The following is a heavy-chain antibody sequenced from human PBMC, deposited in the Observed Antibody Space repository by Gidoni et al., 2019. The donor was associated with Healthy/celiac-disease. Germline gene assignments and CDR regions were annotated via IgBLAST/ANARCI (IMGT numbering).Heavy chain of an antibody. V-gene: IGHV4-34*01. CDR3: ARFSRWELRFDP. J-gene: IGHJ5*02. CDR1: GGSFSGYY. Sequence: QVQLQQWGAGLLKPSETLSLTCAVYGGSFSGYYWSWIRQPPGKGLEWIGEINHSGSTNYNPSLKSRVTISVDTSKNQFCLKLSSVTAADTAVYYCARFSRWELRFDPWGQGTLVTVSS. D-gene: IGHD1-26*01. CDR2: INHSGST.